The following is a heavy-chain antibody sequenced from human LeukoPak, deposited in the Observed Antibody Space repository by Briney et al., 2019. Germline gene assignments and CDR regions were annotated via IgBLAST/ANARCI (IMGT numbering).Heavy chain of an antibody. D-gene: IGHD3-10*01. CDR2: IKPNSGDT. CDR3: ARGPNYYGSGRSWFDP. J-gene: IGHJ5*02. CDR1: GYTFTGYY. V-gene: IGHV1-2*02. Sequence: ASVKVSCKASGYTFTGYYIHWVRQAPGQGLDWMGWIKPNSGDTKYAQNFRGRVTMTRDTSISTAYMELSRLKSDDTALYYCARGPNYYGSGRSWFDPWGQGTLVTVSS.